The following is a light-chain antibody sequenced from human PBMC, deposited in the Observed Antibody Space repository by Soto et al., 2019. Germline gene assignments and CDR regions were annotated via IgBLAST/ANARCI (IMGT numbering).Light chain of an antibody. CDR3: LLSFGGVRRV. CDR2: DTS. V-gene: IGLV7-46*01. Sequence: QAVVTQEPSVTVSPGGTVTLTCGSSTGAVTSGHYPYWFQQKPGQAPRTLIYDTSNRHSWTPARFSGSLLGGKAALTLSGAQPEDEAEYYYLLSFGGVRRVFGGGTKLTVL. CDR1: TGAVTSGHY. J-gene: IGLJ2*01.